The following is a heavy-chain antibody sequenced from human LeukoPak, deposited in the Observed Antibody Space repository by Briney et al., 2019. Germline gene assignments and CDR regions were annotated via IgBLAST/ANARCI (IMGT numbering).Heavy chain of an antibody. D-gene: IGHD2-2*01. CDR1: GGTFINYP. Sequence: SVKVSCKASGGTFINYPISWVRQAPGQGGEWMGGILPIFRMTNYAKKFQGRVTITADESTTTAYLELNSLRSEDTAVYYCAICSSTWSGDRPDSWGQGSLVTVSS. V-gene: IGHV1-69*13. CDR2: ILPIFRMT. J-gene: IGHJ4*02. CDR3: AICSSTWSGDRPDS.